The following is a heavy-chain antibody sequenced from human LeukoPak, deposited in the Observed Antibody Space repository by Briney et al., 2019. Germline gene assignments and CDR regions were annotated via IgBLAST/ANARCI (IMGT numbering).Heavy chain of an antibody. V-gene: IGHV3-23*01. D-gene: IGHD2-15*01. CDR2: ISSGGGST. CDR1: GFTFSSYA. CDR3: AKDPYSSGGNCYYDY. J-gene: IGHJ4*02. Sequence: GGSLRLSCAASGFTFSSYAMSWVRQAPGKGLEWVSAISSGGGSTYYADSVKGRFTISRDNSKNTLSLQMNSLRAEDTALYYCAKDPYSSGGNCYYDYWGQGTLVTVSS.